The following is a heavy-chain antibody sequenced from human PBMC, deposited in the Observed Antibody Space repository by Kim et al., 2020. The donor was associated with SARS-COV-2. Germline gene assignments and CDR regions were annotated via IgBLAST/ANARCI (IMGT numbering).Heavy chain of an antibody. Sequence: GGSLRLSCAASGFTFSSYGMHWVRQAPGKGLEWVAVISYDGSNKYYADSVKGRFTISRDNSKNTLYLQMNSLRAEDTAVYYCARALLQLVVNPELDYWGQGTLVTVSS. CDR1: GFTFSSYG. CDR2: ISYDGSNK. D-gene: IGHD6-13*01. V-gene: IGHV3-33*05. J-gene: IGHJ4*02. CDR3: ARALLQLVVNPELDY.